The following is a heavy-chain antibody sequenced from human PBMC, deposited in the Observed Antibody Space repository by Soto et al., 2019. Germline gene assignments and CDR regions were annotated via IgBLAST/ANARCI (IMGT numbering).Heavy chain of an antibody. V-gene: IGHV3-23*01. Sequence: EVQLLESGGGLVQPGGSLRLSCAASGFTFSSYAMSWVRQAPGKGLEWVSAISGNGGNTYNADSVKGRFTISRDNSKNTLFLQMNSLRAEDTAIYYCAKHPGGIPYYYAMDVWGQGTTVTVSS. J-gene: IGHJ6*02. CDR3: AKHPGGIPYYYAMDV. CDR1: GFTFSSYA. CDR2: ISGNGGNT. D-gene: IGHD3-16*01.